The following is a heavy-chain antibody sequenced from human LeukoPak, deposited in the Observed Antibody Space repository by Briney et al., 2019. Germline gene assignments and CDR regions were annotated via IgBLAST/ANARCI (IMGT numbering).Heavy chain of an antibody. D-gene: IGHD3-9*01. CDR1: GFIFSNYA. Sequence: HPGASLRLSCAASGFIFSNYAMSWVRQAPGKGLEWVSAITGSGDSTYYADSVKGRFTISRDNSKNTLYVEMNTLRAEDTAVYYCAKWGDYDILTGYYVSDCWGQGTLVTVSS. J-gene: IGHJ4*02. CDR3: AKWGDYDILTGYYVSDC. CDR2: ITGSGDST. V-gene: IGHV3-23*01.